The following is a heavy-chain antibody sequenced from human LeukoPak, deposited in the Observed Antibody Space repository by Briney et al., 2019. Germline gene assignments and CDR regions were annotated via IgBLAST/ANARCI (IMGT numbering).Heavy chain of an antibody. Sequence: SETLSLTCTVSGGSISSSSYYWGWIRQPPGKGLEWIGSIYYSGSTYYNPSLKSRVTISVDTSKNQFSLKLSSVTAADTAVYYCAAYEYSSSSSWFDPWGQGTLVTVSS. CDR3: AAYEYSSSSSWFDP. D-gene: IGHD6-6*01. CDR2: IYYSGST. J-gene: IGHJ5*02. V-gene: IGHV4-39*07. CDR1: GGSISSSSYY.